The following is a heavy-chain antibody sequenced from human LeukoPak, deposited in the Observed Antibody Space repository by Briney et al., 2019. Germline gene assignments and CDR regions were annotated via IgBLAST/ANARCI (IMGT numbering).Heavy chain of an antibody. CDR3: ARAKRGAVAGPYYYYGMDV. CDR1: GFTFSDYY. V-gene: IGHV3-11*01. Sequence: GGSLRLSCAASGFTFSDYYMSWIRQAPGKGLEWVSYISSSGSTIYYADSVKGRFTISRDNAKNSLYLQMNSLRAEDTAVYYCARAKRGAVAGPYYYYGMDVWGQGTTVTVSS. D-gene: IGHD6-19*01. J-gene: IGHJ6*02. CDR2: ISSSGSTI.